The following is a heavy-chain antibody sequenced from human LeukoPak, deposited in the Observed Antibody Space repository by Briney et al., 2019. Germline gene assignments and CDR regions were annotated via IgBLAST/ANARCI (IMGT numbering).Heavy chain of an antibody. Sequence: ASMKVSCKASGYTFTSYDINWVRQAPGQGLEWMGWMNPNSGNTGYAQKFQGRVTITRNTSISTAYMELSSLRSDDTAVYYCATGLMSAYELWGQGTMLTVSS. CDR3: ATGLMSAYEL. CDR1: GYTFTSYD. D-gene: IGHD3/OR15-3a*01. CDR2: MNPNSGNT. V-gene: IGHV1-8*03. J-gene: IGHJ3*01.